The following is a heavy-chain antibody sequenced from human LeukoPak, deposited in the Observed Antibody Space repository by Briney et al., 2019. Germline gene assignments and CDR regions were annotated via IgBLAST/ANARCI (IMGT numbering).Heavy chain of an antibody. CDR2: FIYIYGSA. V-gene: IGHV1-69*05. CDR3: ASSAHYYDNNGPADY. CDR1: GGTFSSYA. Sequence: SVKVSCKTSGGTFSSYAINWVRRAPGQGLEWMGWFIYIYGSAVYAEKFQGRVTITTDESSSTVYMELSSLRSEDTAVYYCASSAHYYDNNGPADYWGQGTRVTVSS. J-gene: IGHJ4*02. D-gene: IGHD3-22*01.